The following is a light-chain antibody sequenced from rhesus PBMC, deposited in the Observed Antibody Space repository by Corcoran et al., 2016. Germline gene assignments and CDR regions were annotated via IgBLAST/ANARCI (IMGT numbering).Light chain of an antibody. CDR1: QSISSW. J-gene: IGKJ1*01. CDR2: KAS. V-gene: IGKV1-22*01. CDR3: QQYSSSPWT. Sequence: DIQMTQSPSSLSASVGDTVTITCRASQSISSWLAWYQQKQGKAPKFLIYKASSLQSGVPSRFSGSGSGTDFTLTISSLQSEDFATYFCQQYSSSPWTFGQGTKVEIK.